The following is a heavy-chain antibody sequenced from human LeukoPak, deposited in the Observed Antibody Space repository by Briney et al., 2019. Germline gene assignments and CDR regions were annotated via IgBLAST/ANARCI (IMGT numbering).Heavy chain of an antibody. CDR3: ARDGPTAYFDY. Sequence: GGSLRLSCAASGFTFSRNWMTWVRQAPGKGLEWVANVKEDGSEQYHVDSVRGRLTISRDNAKNSVYLQMNSLRAEDTAVYYCARDGPTAYFDYWGQGTLVTVSS. V-gene: IGHV3-7*01. D-gene: IGHD5-18*01. CDR1: GFTFSRNW. CDR2: VKEDGSEQ. J-gene: IGHJ4*02.